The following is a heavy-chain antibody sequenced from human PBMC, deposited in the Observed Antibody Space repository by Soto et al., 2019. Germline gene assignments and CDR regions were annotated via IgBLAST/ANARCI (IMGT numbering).Heavy chain of an antibody. CDR1: GGSISSSNW. Sequence: QVQLQESGTGLVKPSGTLSLTCAVSGGSISSSNWWSWVRQPPGKGLEWIGEIYHSGSTNYNPSLKSRFTISVDKSKNQFSLKLSSVTAADTAVYYFARVAVAGTRFDYWGQGTLVTVSS. J-gene: IGHJ4*02. D-gene: IGHD6-19*01. V-gene: IGHV4-4*02. CDR2: IYHSGST. CDR3: ARVAVAGTRFDY.